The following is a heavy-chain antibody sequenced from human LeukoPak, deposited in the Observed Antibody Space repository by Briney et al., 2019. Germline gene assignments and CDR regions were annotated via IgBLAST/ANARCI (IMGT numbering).Heavy chain of an antibody. J-gene: IGHJ4*02. V-gene: IGHV4-30-2*01. CDR1: GGSISSGGYS. Sequence: SETLSLTCAVSGGSISSGGYSWSWIRQPPGKGLEWIGYIYHSGSTYYNPSLKSRVTISVDRSKNQFSLKLSSVTAADTAVYYCARGRNFDYWGQGTLVTVSS. CDR3: ARGRNFDY. CDR2: IYHSGST.